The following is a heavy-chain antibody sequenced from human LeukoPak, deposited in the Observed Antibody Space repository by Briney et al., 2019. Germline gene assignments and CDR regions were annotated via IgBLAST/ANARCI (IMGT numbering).Heavy chain of an antibody. V-gene: IGHV1-2*02. J-gene: IGHJ4*02. D-gene: IGHD3-16*02. Sequence: ASVKVSCKASGFTFGSSAAQWVRQARGQRLEWMGWINPNSGGTNYAQRFQGRVTMTRDTSISTAYMELSRLRSDDTAVYYCARDLMITFGGVIGYDYWGQGTLVTVSS. CDR1: GFTFGSSA. CDR3: ARDLMITFGGVIGYDY. CDR2: INPNSGGT.